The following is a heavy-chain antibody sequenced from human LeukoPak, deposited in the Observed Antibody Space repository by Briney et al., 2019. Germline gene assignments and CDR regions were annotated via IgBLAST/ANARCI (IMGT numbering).Heavy chain of an antibody. Sequence: ASVKVSCKASGYPFSTYGISWVRQAPGQGLQWMAWISTHNGKTDYAQNFQDRVTVTRDTSTSTVYMELRSLRSDDMAVYFCARDVGTTRFDFWGQGTLVTVSS. CDR1: GYPFSTYG. CDR3: ARDVGTTRFDF. V-gene: IGHV1-18*03. CDR2: ISTHNGKT. J-gene: IGHJ4*02. D-gene: IGHD5-12*01.